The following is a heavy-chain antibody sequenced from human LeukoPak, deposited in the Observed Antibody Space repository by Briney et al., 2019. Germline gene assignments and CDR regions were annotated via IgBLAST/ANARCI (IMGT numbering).Heavy chain of an antibody. CDR1: GGSISSSSYY. V-gene: IGHV4-39*07. CDR3: ARESPQWLVTH. CDR2: IYYSGST. Sequence: SETLSLTCTVSGGSISSSSYYWGWIRQPPGKGLEWIGSIYYSGSTYYNPSLKSRVTISVDTSKNQFSLKLSSVTAADTAVYYCARESPQWLVTHWGQGTLSPSPQ. D-gene: IGHD6-19*01. J-gene: IGHJ4*02.